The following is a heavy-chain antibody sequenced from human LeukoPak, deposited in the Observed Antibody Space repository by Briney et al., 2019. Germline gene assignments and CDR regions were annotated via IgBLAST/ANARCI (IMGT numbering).Heavy chain of an antibody. D-gene: IGHD2-8*01. CDR3: ARPTPYCTNGVCPLGYFDY. J-gene: IGHJ4*02. CDR2: NDHSGST. CDR1: GGSISSGGHS. V-gene: IGHV4-30-2*01. Sequence: SETLSLTCAVSGGSISSGGHSWSWIRQPPGKGLEWIGDNDHSGSTYYNPSLKSRVTISVERSKNQFSLKLSSVTAADTAVYYCARPTPYCTNGVCPLGYFDYWGQGTLVTVSS.